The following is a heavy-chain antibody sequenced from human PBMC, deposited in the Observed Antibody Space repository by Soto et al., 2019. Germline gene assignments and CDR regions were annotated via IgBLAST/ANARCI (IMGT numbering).Heavy chain of an antibody. CDR3: ARGAMANFDY. CDR2: FIAMLGTP. Sequence: GASVKVSCKASGGTFGSQGIAWVRQAPGQGLEWMGGFIAMLGTPTYAKKVQGRATISADESLTSSYLELRSLRSEDTGVYFCARGAMANFDYWGQGTVVIVSS. D-gene: IGHD5-18*01. V-gene: IGHV1-69*13. CDR1: GGTFGSQG. J-gene: IGHJ4*02.